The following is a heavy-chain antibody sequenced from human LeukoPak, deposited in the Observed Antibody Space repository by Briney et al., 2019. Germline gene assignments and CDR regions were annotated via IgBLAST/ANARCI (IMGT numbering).Heavy chain of an antibody. D-gene: IGHD3-3*01. Sequence: SETLSLTCTVSGGSITSSSYYWGWIRQPPGKGLEWIGTIYYGGNTYYNPSLKSRVTISLDRSKDQFSLKLSSVTAADTAVYYSARVNYDFWSGYYGDSYFDYWGQGTLVTVSS. CDR2: IYYGGNT. V-gene: IGHV4-39*07. CDR3: ARVNYDFWSGYYGDSYFDY. J-gene: IGHJ4*02. CDR1: GGSITSSSYY.